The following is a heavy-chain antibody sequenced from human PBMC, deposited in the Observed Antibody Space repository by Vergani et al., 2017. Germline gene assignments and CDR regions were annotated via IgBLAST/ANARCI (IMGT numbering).Heavy chain of an antibody. D-gene: IGHD1-1*01. CDR2: INQDGSEK. CDR1: GFIFSHYW. J-gene: IGHJ1*01. Sequence: EVQLVESGGGLVQPGGSLRLSCAASGFIFSHYWMSWVRQAPGKGLEWVANINQDGSEKYYVDSVKGRFTISRDNSKSTLYLQMNSLRTEDTAVYYCATKSCGTPGCQIGYFREWGQGTLVTVSS. V-gene: IGHV3-7*01. CDR3: ATKSCGTPGCQIGYFRE.